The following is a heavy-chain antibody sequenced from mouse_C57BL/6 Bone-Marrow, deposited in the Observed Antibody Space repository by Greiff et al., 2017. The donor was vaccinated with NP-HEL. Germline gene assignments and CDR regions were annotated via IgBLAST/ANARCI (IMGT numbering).Heavy chain of an antibody. CDR3: ARGGITTVRWYFDV. Sequence: QVQLQQPGADLVKPGASVKVSCKASGYTFTSYWMHWVKQRPGQGLEWIGRIHPSDSDTNYHQKFKGKATLTVDKSSSTAYMQLSSLTSEDSAVDYGARGGITTVRWYFDVWGTGTTVTVSS. J-gene: IGHJ1*03. CDR2: IHPSDSDT. CDR1: GYTFTSYW. V-gene: IGHV1-74*01. D-gene: IGHD1-1*01.